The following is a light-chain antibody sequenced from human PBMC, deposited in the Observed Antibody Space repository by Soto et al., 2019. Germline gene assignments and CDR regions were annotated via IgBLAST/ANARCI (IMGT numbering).Light chain of an antibody. V-gene: IGLV2-23*01. CDR1: SSDVGSYNL. CDR2: EGS. CDR3: CSYAGSSTPYV. J-gene: IGLJ1*01. Sequence: SVLTQPASVYGSPGQSITISCTGTSSDVGSYNLVSWYQQHPGKAPKLMIYEGSKRPSGVSNRFSGSKSGNTASLTISGLQAEDGADYYCCSYAGSSTPYVFGTGTKVTVL.